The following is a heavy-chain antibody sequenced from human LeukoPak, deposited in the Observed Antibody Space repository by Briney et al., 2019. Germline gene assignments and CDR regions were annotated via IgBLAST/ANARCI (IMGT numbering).Heavy chain of an antibody. J-gene: IGHJ4*02. V-gene: IGHV5-51*01. Sequence: GESLKISCKGSGYSFTTYWIGWVRQMPGKGLEWMGIIYPGDSDTRYSPSFQGQVTISADKSISTAYLHWSSLKASDTAMYYCARLAPTAYDYFDYWGQGSLVTVSS. CDR3: ARLAPTAYDYFDY. D-gene: IGHD1-1*01. CDR2: IYPGDSDT. CDR1: GYSFTTYW.